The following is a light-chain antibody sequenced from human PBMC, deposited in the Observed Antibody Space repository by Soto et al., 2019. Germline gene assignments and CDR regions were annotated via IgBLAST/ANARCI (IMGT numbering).Light chain of an antibody. J-gene: IGKJ2*01. CDR2: GAS. CDR3: HQYNNSPPYT. V-gene: IGKV3-15*01. Sequence: ETVMTQSPATLSVSPGERVTLSCRASQSVSTNLAWYQQRPGQAPRLLIYGASTRATGIPARFSGSGSGTEFTLTISSLQSEDFAVYYCHQYNNSPPYTFGPGT. CDR1: QSVSTN.